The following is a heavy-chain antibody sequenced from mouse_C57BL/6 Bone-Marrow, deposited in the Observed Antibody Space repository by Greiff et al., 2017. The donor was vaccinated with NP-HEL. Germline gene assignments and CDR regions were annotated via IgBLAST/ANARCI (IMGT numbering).Heavy chain of an antibody. Sequence: QVHVKQSGAELVKPGASVKLSCKASGYTFTSYWMHWVKQRPGQGLEWIGMIHPNSGSTNYNEKFKSKATLTVDKSSSTAYMQLSSLTSEDSAVYYCWLVFAYWGQGTLVTVSA. J-gene: IGHJ3*01. CDR3: WLVFAY. V-gene: IGHV1-64*01. D-gene: IGHD2-2*01. CDR1: GYTFTSYW. CDR2: IHPNSGST.